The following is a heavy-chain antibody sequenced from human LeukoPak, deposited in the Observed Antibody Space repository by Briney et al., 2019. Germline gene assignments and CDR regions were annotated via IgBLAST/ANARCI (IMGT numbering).Heavy chain of an antibody. CDR1: GLTFSNYW. D-gene: IGHD1-26*01. J-gene: IGHJ4*02. Sequence: GGSLRLSCVASGLTFSNYWMHWVRQAPGKGLVWVSRVNTDESRTNYADSVKGRFTISRDNAKNTVYLQMNSLRAEDTAVYYCARGASGSYYVDYWGQGILVTVSS. CDR3: ARGASGSYYVDY. V-gene: IGHV3-74*01. CDR2: VNTDESRT.